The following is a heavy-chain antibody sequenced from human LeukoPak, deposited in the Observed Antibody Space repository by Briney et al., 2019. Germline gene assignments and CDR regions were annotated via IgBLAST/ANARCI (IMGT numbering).Heavy chain of an antibody. J-gene: IGHJ6*03. CDR2: IIPIFGTA. Sequence: GASVKVSCKASGGTFSSYAISWVRQAPGQGLEWMGGIIPIFGTANYAQKFQGRVTITADESTSTAYMELSSLRSEDTAVYYCARVHLGYDYVWGSYRQGHYYYMDVWGKGTTVTISS. V-gene: IGHV1-69*13. CDR1: GGTFSSYA. D-gene: IGHD3-16*02. CDR3: ARVHLGYDYVWGSYRQGHYYYMDV.